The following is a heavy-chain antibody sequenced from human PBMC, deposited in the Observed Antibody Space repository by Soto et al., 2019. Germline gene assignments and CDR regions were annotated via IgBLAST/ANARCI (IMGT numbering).Heavy chain of an antibody. D-gene: IGHD5-18*01. V-gene: IGHV1-69*06. CDR2: IIPIFGTA. CDR3: ASGHLDTAMVLHYYGMDV. CDR1: GGTFSSYA. J-gene: IGHJ6*02. Sequence: EEELAGGSVKVSCKASGGTFSSYAISWVRQAPGQGLEWMGGIIPIFGTANYAQKFQGRVTITADKSTSTAYMELSSLRSEDTAVYYCASGHLDTAMVLHYYGMDVWGQGTTVTVSS.